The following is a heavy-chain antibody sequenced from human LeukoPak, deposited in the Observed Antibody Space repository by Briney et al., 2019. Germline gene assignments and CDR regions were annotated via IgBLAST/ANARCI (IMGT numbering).Heavy chain of an antibody. CDR1: GYTFINYY. CDR2: INPSGGTT. V-gene: IGHV1-46*01. J-gene: IGHJ4*02. D-gene: IGHD5-18*01. CDR3: AREIGPRQLHLWGSAFDY. Sequence: ASVKVSCKASGYTFINYYMHWVRQAPGQGLEWMGIINPSGGTTSYAQNFQGRVTMTRDTSTSTVYMELSSLRSEDTAVYYCAREIGPRQLHLWGSAFDYWGQGTLVTVSS.